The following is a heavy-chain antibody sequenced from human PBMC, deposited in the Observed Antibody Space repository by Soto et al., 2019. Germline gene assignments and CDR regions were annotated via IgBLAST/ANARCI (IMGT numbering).Heavy chain of an antibody. Sequence: EVQLVESGGGLVQPGGSLRLSCAASGFTFSSYWMHWVRQAPGKGLVWVSRINSDGSSTSYADSVKGRFTISRDNAKNTLYLQMNSLRAEDTAVYYCASGRAAAGMVDYYYYGMDVWGQGTTVTVSS. D-gene: IGHD6-13*01. CDR2: INSDGSST. J-gene: IGHJ6*02. CDR3: ASGRAAAGMVDYYYYGMDV. V-gene: IGHV3-74*01. CDR1: GFTFSSYW.